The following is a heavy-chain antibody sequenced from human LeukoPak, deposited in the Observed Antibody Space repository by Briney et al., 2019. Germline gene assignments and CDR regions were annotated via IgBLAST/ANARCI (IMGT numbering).Heavy chain of an antibody. CDR1: GFTFSSYS. D-gene: IGHD2-8*01. Sequence: GGSLRLSCAASGFTFSSYSMNWVRQAPGKGLEWVSYISSSSSTIYYADSVKGRFTISRDNAKNSLYLRMNSLRAEDTAVYYCARDWRYCTNGVCYPYFDYWGQGTLVTVSS. J-gene: IGHJ4*02. V-gene: IGHV3-48*04. CDR2: ISSSSSTI. CDR3: ARDWRYCTNGVCYPYFDY.